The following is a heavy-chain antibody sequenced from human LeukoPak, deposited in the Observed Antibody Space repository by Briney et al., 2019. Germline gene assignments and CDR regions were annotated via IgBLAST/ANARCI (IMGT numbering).Heavy chain of an antibody. CDR3: ARDRWLVRWGGWFDP. D-gene: IGHD6-19*01. CDR1: GGSISSGSYY. Sequence: SQTLSLTCTVSGGSISSGSYYWSWIRQPAGKGLEWIGRIYTSGSTNYNPSLKSRVTISVDTSKNQFSLKLSSVTAADTAVYYCARDRWLVRWGGWFDPWGQGTLVTVSS. J-gene: IGHJ5*02. V-gene: IGHV4-61*02. CDR2: IYTSGST.